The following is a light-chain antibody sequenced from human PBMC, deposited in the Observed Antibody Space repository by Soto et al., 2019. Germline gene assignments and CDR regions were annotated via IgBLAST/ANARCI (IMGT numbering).Light chain of an antibody. V-gene: IGLV2-14*01. J-gene: IGLJ1*01. CDR2: EVS. CDR1: SSDVGGYNY. Sequence: QSALTQPASVSGSPGQSITISCTGTSSDVGGYNYVSWYQQHPGKAPKLMIYEVSNRPSGVSNRFSGSKSGNTASLTVSGLQAEDAADYYCSSYAGSSNVFGTGTKLTVL. CDR3: SSYAGSSNV.